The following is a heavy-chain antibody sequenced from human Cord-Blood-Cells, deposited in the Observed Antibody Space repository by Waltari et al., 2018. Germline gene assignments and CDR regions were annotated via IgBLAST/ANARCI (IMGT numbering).Heavy chain of an antibody. D-gene: IGHD3-3*01. V-gene: IGHV1-2*02. CDR3: ARGYDFWSGYYAFDI. J-gene: IGHJ3*02. CDR2: INPNSGGT. Sequence: QVQLVQSGAEVKKPGASVKVSCKASGYTFTGYYMHWVRQAPGQGLEWMGWINPNSGGTNYAQKFQGRVTMTRDTSISTAYMELSRLRSDDTAVYYCARGYDFWSGYYAFDIWGQGTMVTVSS. CDR1: GYTFTGYY.